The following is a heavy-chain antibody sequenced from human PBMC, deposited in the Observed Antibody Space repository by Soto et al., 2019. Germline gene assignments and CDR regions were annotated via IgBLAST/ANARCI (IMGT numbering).Heavy chain of an antibody. CDR1: GGSFSGYY. CDR2: LNHSGST. CDR3: ARACGGDCNFDY. Sequence: QVQLQQWGAGLLKPSETLSLTCAVYGGSFSGYYWSWIRQPPGKGIEWIGELNHSGSTNYNPSLKSRVTISVDTSKNQFSLKLSSVTAADTAVYYCARACGGDCNFDYWGQGTLVTVSS. D-gene: IGHD2-21*02. V-gene: IGHV4-34*01. J-gene: IGHJ4*02.